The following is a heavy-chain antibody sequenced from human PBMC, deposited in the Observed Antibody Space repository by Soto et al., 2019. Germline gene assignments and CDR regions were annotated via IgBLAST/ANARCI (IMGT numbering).Heavy chain of an antibody. CDR2: IYHSGST. V-gene: IGHV4-38-2*01. CDR1: AYSISSGYY. CDR3: ARMGFYYDSSGYDY. J-gene: IGHJ4*02. Sequence: PSETLSLTCAVSAYSISSGYYWGCIRQPPGKGLEWIGSIYHSGSTYYNPSLKSRVTISVDTSKNQFSLKLRSVTAAYTAVYYCARMGFYYDSSGYDYWGQGTLVTVSS. D-gene: IGHD3-22*01.